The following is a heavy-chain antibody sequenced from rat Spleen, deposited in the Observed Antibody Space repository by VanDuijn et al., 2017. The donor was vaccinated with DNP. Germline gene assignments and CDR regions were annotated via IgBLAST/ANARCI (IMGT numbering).Heavy chain of an antibody. J-gene: IGHJ3*01. Sequence: EVQLVESGGGLVQPGRSLKLSCAASGFTFSAYYMAWVRQAPAKGLEWVAYIGSAAYAPYYGDSVKGRFTISRDNAKSTLYLQMDSLRSEETATYYCARQGQLGFAYWGQGTLVTVSS. CDR3: ARQGQLGFAY. V-gene: IGHV5S11*01. CDR1: GFTFSAYY. D-gene: IGHD1-10*01. CDR2: IGSAAYAP.